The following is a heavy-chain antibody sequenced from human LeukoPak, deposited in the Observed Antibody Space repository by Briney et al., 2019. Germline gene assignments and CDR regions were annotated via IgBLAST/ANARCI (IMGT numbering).Heavy chain of an antibody. D-gene: IGHD4-23*01. J-gene: IGHJ3*02. Sequence: SETLSPTCSVSGGSISKSTYYWGWIRQPPGKGLEWIGSIYYSGSTYYNPSLKSRVTISVDTSKNQFSLKLGSVTAADTAVYYCAREDYGGNSQAFDIWGQGTMVTVSS. CDR3: AREDYGGNSQAFDI. CDR2: IYYSGST. CDR1: GGSISKSTYY. V-gene: IGHV4-39*07.